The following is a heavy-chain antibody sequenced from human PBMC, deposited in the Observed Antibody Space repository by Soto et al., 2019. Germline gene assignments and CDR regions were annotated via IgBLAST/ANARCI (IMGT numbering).Heavy chain of an antibody. CDR1: GLTFYTYE. J-gene: IGHJ3*01. D-gene: IGHD3-10*01. CDR3: ATRSGGGGAFDF. CDR2: ISSSGSTT. V-gene: IGHV3-48*03. Sequence: GGSLRLSCAASGLTFYTYEMNWVRQAPGKGLEWVSYISSSGSTTYYADSVKGRFTISRDNAKNSLYLQMNSLRAEDTSIYYSATRSGGGGAFDFWGQGTMVTDS.